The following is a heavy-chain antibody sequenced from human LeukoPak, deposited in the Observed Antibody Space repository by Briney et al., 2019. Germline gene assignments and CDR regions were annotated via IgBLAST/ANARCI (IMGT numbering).Heavy chain of an antibody. V-gene: IGHV3-69-1*01. J-gene: IGHJ6*02. D-gene: IGHD6-13*01. CDR1: GFTFSSYS. Sequence: GGSLRLSCAASGFTFSSYSMNWVRQAPGKGLEWVATMTSTSTIYYADSVKGRFTISRDNAKNSVYLQMNSLRDEDTAVYSCAKDRVYRSTWYGGMDVWGQGTTVTVSS. CDR2: MTSTSTI. CDR3: AKDRVYRSTWYGGMDV.